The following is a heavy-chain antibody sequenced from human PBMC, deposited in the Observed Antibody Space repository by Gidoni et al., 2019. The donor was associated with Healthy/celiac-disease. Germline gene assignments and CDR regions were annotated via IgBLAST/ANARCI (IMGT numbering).Heavy chain of an antibody. CDR3: ARDALSAVDY. V-gene: IGHV4-31*03. CDR1: GGSISRGGYY. CDR2: IYYSGST. D-gene: IGHD6-25*01. J-gene: IGHJ4*02. Sequence: QVQLQESGPGLVKPSQPLSLPCTVSGGSISRGGYYWSWLRQHPGKGLEWIGSIYYSGSTYYNPSLKSRVTISVDTSKNQFSLKLSSVTAADTAVYYCARDALSAVDYWGQGTLVTVSS.